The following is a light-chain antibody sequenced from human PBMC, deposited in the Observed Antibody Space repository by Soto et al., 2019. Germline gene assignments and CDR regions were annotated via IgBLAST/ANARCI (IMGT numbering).Light chain of an antibody. CDR2: DVS. CDR3: SSYGASSTL. CDR1: STDIGSYNY. V-gene: IGLV2-14*03. Sequence: QSLLPQPSSLSGSPGQSITISCTGTSTDIGSYNYVSWYQQHPGKAPKLMIFDVSYRPSGISDRFSGSKSGNTASLTISGLQPEDEADYYCSSYGASSTLFGGGTKVTVL. J-gene: IGLJ2*01.